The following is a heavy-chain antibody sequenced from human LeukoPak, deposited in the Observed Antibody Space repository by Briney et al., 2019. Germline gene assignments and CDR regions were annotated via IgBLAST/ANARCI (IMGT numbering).Heavy chain of an antibody. CDR1: GFTFGDYA. J-gene: IGHJ6*04. Sequence: PGRSLRLSCTGSGFTFGDYAISWVRQAPGKGLGWLGFIRSKDNDGTTDYAASVKGRFIISRDDSKSIAYLQMNDLKTEDTAVYYCTRDRWGGDYTSRGMDVWGKGTTVTISS. CDR2: IRSKDNDGTT. CDR3: TRDRWGGDYTSRGMDV. V-gene: IGHV3-49*04. D-gene: IGHD4-17*01.